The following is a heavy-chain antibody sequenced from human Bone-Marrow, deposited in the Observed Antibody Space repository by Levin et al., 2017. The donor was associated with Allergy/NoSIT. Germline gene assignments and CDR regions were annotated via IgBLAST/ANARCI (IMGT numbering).Heavy chain of an antibody. D-gene: IGHD7-27*01. CDR2: ISGYNGHI. CDR3: ARNWGEGNAFDI. Sequence: ASVKVSCKGSGYTFKSYGLGWVRQAPGQGLEWMGWISGYNGHINYSQNFQGRITVTIDTSTNTAYMELKNLTSDDTATYYCARNWGEGNAFDIWGQGTVVTVFS. J-gene: IGHJ3*02. V-gene: IGHV1-18*01. CDR1: GYTFKSYG.